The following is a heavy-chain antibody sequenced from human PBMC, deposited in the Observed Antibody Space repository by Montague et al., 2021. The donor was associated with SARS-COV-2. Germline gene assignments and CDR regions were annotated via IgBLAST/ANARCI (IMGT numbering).Heavy chain of an antibody. CDR1: GGSISSDNW. CDR3: ARRITMVRGVTKRNNWFDP. Sequence: SETLSLTCAVSGGSISSDNWWSWVRQSPGKGLEWIGEIFHSGSTNYNTSPKSRVTMSVDKSKNDFSLKLSPVTAADTAMYYCARRITMVRGVTKRNNWFDPWGRGILVTVSS. V-gene: IGHV4-4*02. CDR2: IFHSGST. J-gene: IGHJ5*02. D-gene: IGHD3-10*01.